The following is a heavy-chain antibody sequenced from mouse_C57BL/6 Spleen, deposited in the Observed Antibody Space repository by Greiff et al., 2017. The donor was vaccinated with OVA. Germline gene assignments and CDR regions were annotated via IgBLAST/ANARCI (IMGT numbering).Heavy chain of an antibody. CDR3: ARGDYYGSSYWYFDV. CDR2: IDPSDSYT. Sequence: VQLQQPGAELVMPGASVKLSCKASGYTFTSYWMHWVKQRPGQGLEWIGEIDPSDSYTNYNQKFKGKSTLTVDKSSSTAYMQLGSLTSEYSAVYYCARGDYYGSSYWYFDVWGTGTTVTVSS. D-gene: IGHD1-1*01. CDR1: GYTFTSYW. J-gene: IGHJ1*03. V-gene: IGHV1-69*01.